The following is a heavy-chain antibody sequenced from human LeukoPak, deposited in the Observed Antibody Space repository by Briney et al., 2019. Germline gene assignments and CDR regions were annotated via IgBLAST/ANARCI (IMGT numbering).Heavy chain of an antibody. V-gene: IGHV3-48*03. CDR1: GFTFSSYE. J-gene: IGHJ4*02. CDR3: ARAFRYSSSWDY. D-gene: IGHD6-13*01. CDR2: ISSSGSTI. Sequence: GGSLRLSCAASGFTFSSYEMNWVRQAPGKGLEWVSYISSSGSTIYYADSVKGRFTISRDNAKNSLYLQMNSLRAEDTAVYYCARAFRYSSSWDYWGQGTLVTVSS.